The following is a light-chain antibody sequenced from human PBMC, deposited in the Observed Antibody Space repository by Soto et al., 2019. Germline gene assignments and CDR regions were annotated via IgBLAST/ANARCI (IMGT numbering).Light chain of an antibody. CDR2: DVS. CDR3: SSYTTGRNVV. Sequence: QSALTQPASVSGSPGQSITTSCTGTSSDVGGYNYVSWYQQHPGKAPKLMIYDVSLRPSGVSYRFSGSKSGNTASLTISGLQAEDEADYYCSSYTTGRNVVFGGGTKLTVL. CDR1: SSDVGGYNY. J-gene: IGLJ2*01. V-gene: IGLV2-14*03.